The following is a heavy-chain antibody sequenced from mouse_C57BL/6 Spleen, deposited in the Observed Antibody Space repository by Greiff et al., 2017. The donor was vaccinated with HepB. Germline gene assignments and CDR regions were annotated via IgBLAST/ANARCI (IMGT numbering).Heavy chain of an antibody. CDR3: ARNLGNYLRGYAMDY. V-gene: IGHV2-2*01. CDR2: IWSGGST. D-gene: IGHD2-1*01. J-gene: IGHJ4*01. Sequence: QVQLKESGPGLVQPSQSLSITCTVSGFSLTSYGVHWVRQSPGKGLEWLGVIWSGGSTDYNAAFISRLSISKDNSKSQVFFKMNSLQADDTAIYYCARNLGNYLRGYAMDYWGQGTSVTVSS. CDR1: GFSLTSYG.